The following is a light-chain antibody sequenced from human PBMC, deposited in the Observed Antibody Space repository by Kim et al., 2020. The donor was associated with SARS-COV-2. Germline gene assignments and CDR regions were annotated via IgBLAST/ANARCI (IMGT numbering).Light chain of an antibody. Sequence: EIVMTQFPVFLPVTPGEPASISYRSSQSLLQSNGYNYLDWYLQKPGQSPQLLIYLGSNRASGVPDRFSGSGSGTDFTLQISRVEAEDVGLYYCMQTLQTPLTFGGGTKVDIK. CDR3: MQTLQTPLT. V-gene: IGKV2-28*01. CDR1: QSLLQSNGYNY. J-gene: IGKJ4*01. CDR2: LGS.